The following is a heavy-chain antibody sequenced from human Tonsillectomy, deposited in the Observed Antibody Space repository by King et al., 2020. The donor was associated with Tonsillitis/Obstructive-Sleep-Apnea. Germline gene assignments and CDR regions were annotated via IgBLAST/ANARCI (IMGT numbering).Heavy chain of an antibody. CDR2: IDPSDSYS. CDR3: ARGGIGYDFAFDI. Sequence: ERQLVQSGAEVQEPGESLRISCKGSGYSFTSYWINWVRQMPGKDLEWMGRIDPSDSYSNYSPAFQGHVTFSDDNTIITAHLQWSSLRASDNAMYYCARGGIGYDFAFDIWGQGTMVTISS. CDR1: GYSFTSYW. D-gene: IGHD5-12*01. V-gene: IGHV5-10-1*01. J-gene: IGHJ3*02.